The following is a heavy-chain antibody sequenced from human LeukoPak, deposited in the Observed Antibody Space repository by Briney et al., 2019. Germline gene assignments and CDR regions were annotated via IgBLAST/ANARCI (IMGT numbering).Heavy chain of an antibody. CDR3: AKRPSGGSWSPPHFDY. Sequence: GGSLRLSCAASGLTFSSYAMSWVGQAPGKGLDWASPIIGSGGSTYYADSVKGRFTISRDNSKNTLYLQMNSLRAEDTAVYYCAKRPSGGSWSPPHFDYWGQGTLVTVSS. CDR1: GLTFSSYA. CDR2: IIGSGGST. D-gene: IGHD2-15*01. J-gene: IGHJ4*02. V-gene: IGHV3-23*01.